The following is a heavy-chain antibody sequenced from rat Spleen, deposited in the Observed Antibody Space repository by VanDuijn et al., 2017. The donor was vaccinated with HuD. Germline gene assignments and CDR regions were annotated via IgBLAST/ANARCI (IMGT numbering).Heavy chain of an antibody. D-gene: IGHD1-2*01. J-gene: IGHJ1*01. CDR1: GFTFSNYD. Sequence: EVQLVESGGGLVQPGRSLKLSCAASGFTFSNYDMAWVRQAPTKGLEWVASISPSGGSTYYRDSVKGRFTVSRDNAKSTLYLQMDSLRSEDTATYYCAKESSEGWYFDFWGPGTMVTVSS. CDR2: ISPSGGST. CDR3: AKESSEGWYFDF. V-gene: IGHV5-25*01.